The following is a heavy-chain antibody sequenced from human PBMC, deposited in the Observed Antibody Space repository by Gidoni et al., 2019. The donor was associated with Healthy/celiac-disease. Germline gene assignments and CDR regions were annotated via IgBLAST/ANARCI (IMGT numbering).Heavy chain of an antibody. CDR1: GGSISSSSYY. CDR3: ARRADIVVVPAAIYYYYYGMDV. D-gene: IGHD2-2*01. CDR2: IYYSGST. Sequence: QLQLQESGPGLVKPSETLSLTCTVSGGSISSSSYYWGWIRQPPGKGLEWIGSIYYSGSTYYNPSLKSRVTISVDTSKNQFSLKLSSVTAADTAVYYCARRADIVVVPAAIYYYYYGMDVWGQGTTVTVSS. V-gene: IGHV4-39*01. J-gene: IGHJ6*02.